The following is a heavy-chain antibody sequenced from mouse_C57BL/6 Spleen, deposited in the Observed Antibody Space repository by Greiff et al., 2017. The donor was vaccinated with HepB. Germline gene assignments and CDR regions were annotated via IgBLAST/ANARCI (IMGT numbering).Heavy chain of an antibody. V-gene: IGHV5-4*01. CDR3: ARDPRGYFDV. J-gene: IGHJ1*03. CDR1: GFTFSSYA. Sequence: EVNLVESGGGLVKPGGSLKLSCAASGFTFSSYAMSWVRQTPEKRLEWVATISDGGSYTYYPDNVKGRFTISRDNAKNNLYLQMSHLKSEDTAMYYCARDPRGYFDVWGTGTTVTVSS. CDR2: ISDGGSYT.